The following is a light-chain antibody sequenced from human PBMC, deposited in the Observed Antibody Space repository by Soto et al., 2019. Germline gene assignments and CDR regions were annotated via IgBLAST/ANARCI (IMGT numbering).Light chain of an antibody. V-gene: IGLV2-23*01. CDR3: CAYAGRSTYV. CDR1: SSDVGGYNL. Sequence: QSALTQPASVSGSPGQSITISCTGTSSDVGGYNLVSWYQQPPGKAPNLMIYEGSKRPSGVSNRFSGSKSGNTASLTISGLQAEDEADYYCCAYAGRSTYVFGTGTKGTVL. J-gene: IGLJ1*01. CDR2: EGS.